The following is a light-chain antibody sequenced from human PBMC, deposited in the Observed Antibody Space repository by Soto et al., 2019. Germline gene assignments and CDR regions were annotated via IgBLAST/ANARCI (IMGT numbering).Light chain of an antibody. Sequence: QSVLTQPASVSGSPGQSISIPCTGTSNDVGSYNYVSWYQQHPGKAPKLMIYDVSNRPSGVSSRFSGSKSGNTASLTISGLQAEDEADYYCSSYSTSDTPVVFGGGTKLTVL. CDR1: SNDVGSYNY. J-gene: IGLJ2*01. CDR3: SSYSTSDTPVV. CDR2: DVS. V-gene: IGLV2-14*01.